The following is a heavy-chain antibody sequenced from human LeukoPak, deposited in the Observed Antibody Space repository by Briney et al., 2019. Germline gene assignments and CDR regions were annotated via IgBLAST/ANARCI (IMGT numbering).Heavy chain of an antibody. CDR1: GGSLSSHY. J-gene: IGHJ4*02. Sequence: SETLSLTCTDSGGSLSSHYWSWIRQPPGKGLEWIGCIYYSGTTNYNPSLKSRVTISVDTSKNQFSLKLSSVTAADTAVYYCARGVYIAAAQYGYWGQGTLVTVSS. D-gene: IGHD6-13*01. V-gene: IGHV4-59*11. CDR3: ARGVYIAAAQYGY. CDR2: IYYSGTT.